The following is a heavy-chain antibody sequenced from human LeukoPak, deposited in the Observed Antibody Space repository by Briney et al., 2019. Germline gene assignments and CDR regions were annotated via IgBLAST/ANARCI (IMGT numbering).Heavy chain of an antibody. CDR1: GFTFSSYA. J-gene: IGHJ4*02. V-gene: IGHV3-64*01. CDR3: AKPMVRGVINQYYFDY. D-gene: IGHD3-10*01. CDR2: ISSNGGST. Sequence: GGSLRLSCAASGFTFSSYAMHWVRQAPGKGLEYVSAISSNGGSTYYANSVKGRFTISRDNSKNTLYLQMNSLRAEDTAVYYCAKPMVRGVINQYYFDYWGQETLVTVSS.